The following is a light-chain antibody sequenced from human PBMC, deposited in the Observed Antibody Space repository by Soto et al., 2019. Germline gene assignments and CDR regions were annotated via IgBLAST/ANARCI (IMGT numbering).Light chain of an antibody. Sequence: QSALTQPASVSGSPGQSITISCTGTSSEVGGYNYVSWYQQHPGKAPKLMIYDVSNRPSGVSNRFSGSKSGNTASLTISGLQAEDEADYYCSSYTGSSTPLVFGGGTKLTVL. CDR3: SSYTGSSTPLV. CDR1: SSEVGGYNY. J-gene: IGLJ2*01. CDR2: DVS. V-gene: IGLV2-14*01.